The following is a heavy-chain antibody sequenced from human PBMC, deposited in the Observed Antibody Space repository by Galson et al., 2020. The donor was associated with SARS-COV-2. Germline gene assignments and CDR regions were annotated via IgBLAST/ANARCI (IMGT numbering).Heavy chain of an antibody. CDR2: TSYDGSDQ. CDR3: AKDRTTFGVVRDYYGMDV. D-gene: IGHD3-3*01. J-gene: IGHJ6*02. CDR1: GFSFSNYG. Sequence: GGSLRLSCTASGFSFSNYGMHWVRQAPGKGLEWVAVTSYDGSDQYYADFVKGRFTISRDSSENTLHLQMDSLRTEDTAVYYCAKDRTTFGVVRDYYGMDVWGQGTTVTVSS. V-gene: IGHV3-30*18.